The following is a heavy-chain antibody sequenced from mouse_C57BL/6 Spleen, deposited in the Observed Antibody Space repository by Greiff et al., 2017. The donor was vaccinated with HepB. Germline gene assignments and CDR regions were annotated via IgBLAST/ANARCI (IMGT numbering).Heavy chain of an antibody. CDR2: IYPRSGNT. CDR1: GYTFTSYG. D-gene: IGHD1-2*01. J-gene: IGHJ4*01. V-gene: IGHV1-81*01. CDR3: ARSLLPAHAMDY. Sequence: VQLQQSGAELARPGASVKLSCKASGYTFTSYGISWVKQRTGQGLEWIGEIYPRSGNTYYNEKFKGKATLTADKSSSTAYIELRSLTSEDSAVYFCARSLLPAHAMDYWGQGTSVTVSS.